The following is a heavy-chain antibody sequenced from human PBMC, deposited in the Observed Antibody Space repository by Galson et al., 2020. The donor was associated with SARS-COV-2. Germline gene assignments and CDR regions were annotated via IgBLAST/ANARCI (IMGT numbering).Heavy chain of an antibody. Sequence: ASVKVSCKASGYTFTTYGFIWVRQAPGQGLEWMGWINAYNGNTNYPQRLQGRVTMTTDTSTSTAYMELTSLRSDDTAGYYCARVVGATPSDYWGQGTLVTVSS. V-gene: IGHV1-18*01. J-gene: IGHJ4*02. CDR1: GYTFTTYG. D-gene: IGHD1-26*01. CDR3: ARVVGATPSDY. CDR2: INAYNGNT.